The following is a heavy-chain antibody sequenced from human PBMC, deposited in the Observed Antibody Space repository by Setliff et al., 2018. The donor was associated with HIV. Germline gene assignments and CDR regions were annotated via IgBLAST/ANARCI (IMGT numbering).Heavy chain of an antibody. J-gene: IGHJ4*02. D-gene: IGHD2-2*01. V-gene: IGHV4-4*09. CDR3: ARLDCSSSSGFVDY. CDR1: GGSISSYY. Sequence: SETLSLTCSVSGGSISSYYWNWIRQAPGKGLEWLGYIYISGTTNYNPSLKSRVTISVDTSKNQFSLKLSSVTAADTAVYYCARLDCSSSSGFVDYWGQGTLVTSPQ. CDR2: IYISGTT.